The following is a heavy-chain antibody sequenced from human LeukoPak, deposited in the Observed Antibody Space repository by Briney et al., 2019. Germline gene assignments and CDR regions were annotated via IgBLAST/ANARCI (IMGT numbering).Heavy chain of an antibody. CDR3: AKIAASGWYPVQLDY. CDR1: GFTFSSYG. CDR2: ISGSGGST. V-gene: IGHV3-23*01. D-gene: IGHD6-19*01. Sequence: PGGSLRLSCSASGFTFSSYGMSWVRQAPGKGLEWVSAISGSGGSTYYADSVKGRFTISRDNSKNTLYLQMNSLRAEDTAVYYCAKIAASGWYPVQLDYWGQGTLVTVSS. J-gene: IGHJ4*02.